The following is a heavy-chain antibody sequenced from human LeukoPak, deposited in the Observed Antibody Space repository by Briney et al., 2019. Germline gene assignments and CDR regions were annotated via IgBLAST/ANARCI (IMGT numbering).Heavy chain of an antibody. J-gene: IGHJ4*02. V-gene: IGHV1-69*04. CDR2: IIPVLGIT. CDR3: ARDLRLASSSGWDY. CDR1: GYTFTSYG. Sequence: ASVKVSCTASGYTFTSYGISWVRQAPGQGLEWMGRIIPVLGITNYAQRFQGRVTITADKSTSTAYMELSSLRSEDTAVYYCARDLRLASSSGWDYWGQGTLVTVSS. D-gene: IGHD6-19*01.